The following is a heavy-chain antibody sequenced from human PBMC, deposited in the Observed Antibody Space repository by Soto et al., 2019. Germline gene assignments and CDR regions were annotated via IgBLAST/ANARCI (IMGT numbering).Heavy chain of an antibody. J-gene: IGHJ5*02. CDR2: ISSNGDST. V-gene: IGHV3-64D*06. CDR3: VHPRSTVQIPPT. CDR1: VFTCSMFS. Sequence: GALRVSCSASVFTCSMFSMHWVRQAPGKGLEYVSGISSNGDSTYYADSVKGRFTISRDNSKNTLYLQMSSLRAVDTAVYYCVHPRSTVQIPPTWGQGTLVTVSS. D-gene: IGHD4-17*01.